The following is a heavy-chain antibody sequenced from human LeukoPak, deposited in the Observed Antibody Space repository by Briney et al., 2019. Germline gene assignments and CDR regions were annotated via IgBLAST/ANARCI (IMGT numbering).Heavy chain of an antibody. Sequence: ASVKVSCKASGYTFTGYYMHWVRQAPGQGLEWMGWINPNSGGTNYAQKFQGRVTMTRDTSISTAYMELSRLGSDDTAVYYCARSPSGDYGDYLYYFDYWGQGTLVTVSS. J-gene: IGHJ4*02. CDR3: ARSPSGDYGDYLYYFDY. D-gene: IGHD4-17*01. CDR1: GYTFTGYY. V-gene: IGHV1-2*02. CDR2: INPNSGGT.